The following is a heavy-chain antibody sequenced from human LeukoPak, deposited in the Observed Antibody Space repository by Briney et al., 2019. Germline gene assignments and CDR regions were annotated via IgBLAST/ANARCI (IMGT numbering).Heavy chain of an antibody. D-gene: IGHD5-12*01. Sequence: ERSLRLSCAASGFTFSSYGMHWVRQAPGKGLEWVAVISYDGSNKYYADSVKGRFTISRDNSKNTLYLQMNSLRAEDTAVYYCAKVGIVATILGLPNYWGQGTLVTVSS. CDR2: ISYDGSNK. CDR1: GFTFSSYG. J-gene: IGHJ4*02. CDR3: AKVGIVATILGLPNY. V-gene: IGHV3-30*18.